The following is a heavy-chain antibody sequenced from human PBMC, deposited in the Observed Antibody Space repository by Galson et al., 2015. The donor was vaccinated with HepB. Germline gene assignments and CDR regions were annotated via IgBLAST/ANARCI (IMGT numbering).Heavy chain of an antibody. CDR3: ARSFGTSDYWEAY. CDR1: GLTFSSYN. CDR2: ISSINNK. V-gene: IGHV3-21*01. D-gene: IGHD3-22*01. Sequence: SLRLSCAASGLTFSSYNIHWVRQAPGKGLEWVSSISSINNKYYADSVKGRFTISRDNAKNSLFLQMSSLRVEDTAVYYCARSFGTSDYWEAYWGQGTLVTVSS. J-gene: IGHJ4*02.